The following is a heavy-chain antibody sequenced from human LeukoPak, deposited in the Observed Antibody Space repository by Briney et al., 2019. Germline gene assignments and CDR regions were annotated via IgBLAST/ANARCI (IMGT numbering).Heavy chain of an antibody. CDR3: AKERRYFDWLLSGRFDY. D-gene: IGHD3-9*01. V-gene: IGHV3-23*01. J-gene: IGHJ4*02. CDR1: GFTFSSYA. CDR2: ISGSGGST. Sequence: GGSLRLSCAASGFTFSSYAMSWVRQAPGKGLEWVSAISGSGGSTYHADSVKGRFTISRDNSKNTLYLQMNSLRAEDTAVYYCAKERRYFDWLLSGRFDYWGQGTLVTVSS.